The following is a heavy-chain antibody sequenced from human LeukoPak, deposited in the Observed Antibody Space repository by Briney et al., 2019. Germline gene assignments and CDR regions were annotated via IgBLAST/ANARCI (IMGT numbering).Heavy chain of an antibody. CDR3: ARDRYSTHDRKPYYYYYMDV. Sequence: EASVKVSCKASGGTFSSYAISWVRQAPGQGLEWMGWINPNSGGTNYAQKFQGRVTMTRDTSISTAYMELSRLRSDDTAVYYCARDRYSTHDRKPYYYYYMDVWGKGTTVTVSS. V-gene: IGHV1-2*02. D-gene: IGHD4-11*01. CDR1: GGTFSSYA. J-gene: IGHJ6*03. CDR2: INPNSGGT.